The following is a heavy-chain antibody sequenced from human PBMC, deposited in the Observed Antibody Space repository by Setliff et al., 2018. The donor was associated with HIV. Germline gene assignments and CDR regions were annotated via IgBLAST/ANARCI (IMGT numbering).Heavy chain of an antibody. Sequence: ASVKVSCKPSGYTFTNYYVHWVRQAPGQGLEWMGVITPNGGSANYAQKFQGRVTMTSDTSTSTVYMELRNLRSEDTAVYYCARGSGSTPPNYYYYYYMDVWGKGTTVTVSS. V-gene: IGHV1-46*03. D-gene: IGHD3-10*01. CDR1: GYTFTNYY. J-gene: IGHJ6*03. CDR2: ITPNGGSA. CDR3: ARGSGSTPPNYYYYYYMDV.